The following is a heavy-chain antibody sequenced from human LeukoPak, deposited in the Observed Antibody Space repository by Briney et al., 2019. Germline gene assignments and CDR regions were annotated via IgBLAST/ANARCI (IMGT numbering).Heavy chain of an antibody. CDR2: INHSGST. CDR3: ARWARDGSYYFDY. D-gene: IGHD1-26*01. V-gene: IGHV4-34*01. Sequence: SETLSLTCAVYGGSFSGYYWSWIRQPPGKGLEWIGEINHSGSTNYNPSLKSRVTISVDTSKNQFSLKLSSVTAADTAVYYCARWARDGSYYFDYWGQGTLVTVSS. J-gene: IGHJ4*02. CDR1: GGSFSGYY.